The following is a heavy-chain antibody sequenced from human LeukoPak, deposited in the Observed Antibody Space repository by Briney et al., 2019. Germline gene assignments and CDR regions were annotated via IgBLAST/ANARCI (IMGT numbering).Heavy chain of an antibody. D-gene: IGHD6-19*01. CDR1: GGSISSYY. V-gene: IGHV4-59*08. J-gene: IGHJ4*02. CDR2: IYYSGST. CDR3: ARHRYSSGWYSGL. Sequence: ASETLSLTCTVSGGSISSYYWSWIRQPPGKGLEWIGYIYYSGSTNYNPSLKSRVTISVDTSKNQFSLKLSSVTAADTAVYYCARHRYSSGWYSGLWGQGTLVTVSS.